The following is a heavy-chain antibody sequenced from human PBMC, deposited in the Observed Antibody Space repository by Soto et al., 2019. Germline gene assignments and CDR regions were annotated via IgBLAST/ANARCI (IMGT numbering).Heavy chain of an antibody. D-gene: IGHD6-6*01. CDR2: VYHSGTT. CDR3: ARARITVAARPDAFDV. J-gene: IGHJ3*01. Sequence: SETLSLTCTISGGSVTTSKWWNWVRQPPGKGLEWIGEVYHSGTTNYNPSLESRVTISVDKSKNQFSLKLSSVTAADTAVYFCARARITVAARPDAFDVWGQGTLVTVSS. V-gene: IGHV4-4*02. CDR1: GGSVTTSKW.